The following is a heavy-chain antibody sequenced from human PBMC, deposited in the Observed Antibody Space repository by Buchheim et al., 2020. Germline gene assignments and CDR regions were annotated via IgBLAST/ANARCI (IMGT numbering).Heavy chain of an antibody. CDR3: ATPKSGSSFDY. CDR2: FYYSGST. D-gene: IGHD6-13*01. V-gene: IGHV4-39*01. J-gene: IGHJ4*02. Sequence: QLQLQESGPGLVKPSETLSLTCTVSGGSISSSSYYWGWIRQPPGKGLEWIGSFYYSGSTYYNPSLKSRVTISIDTSKNQFFLKLSSVTAADTAVYYCATPKSGSSFDYWGQGTL. CDR1: GGSISSSSYY.